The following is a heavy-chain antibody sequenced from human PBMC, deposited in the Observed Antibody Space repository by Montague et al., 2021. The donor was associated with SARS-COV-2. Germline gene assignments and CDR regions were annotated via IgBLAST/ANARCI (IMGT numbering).Heavy chain of an antibody. V-gene: IGHV4-39*02. Sequence: ETLSLTCIVSGGFISDSYYWAWIRQAPGKGLEWLGSLYRSGSVYSNPSLKSRVSISVDKSKNHFSLRLISATAAETAVYYCVRGAEEAHFAMDVWGQGTTVTVSS. CDR2: LYRSGSV. J-gene: IGHJ6*02. CDR1: GGFISDSYY. CDR3: VRGAEEAHFAMDV. D-gene: IGHD3-10*01.